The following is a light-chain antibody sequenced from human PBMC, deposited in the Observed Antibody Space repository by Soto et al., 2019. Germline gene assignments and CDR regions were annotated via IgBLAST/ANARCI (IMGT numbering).Light chain of an antibody. V-gene: IGKV2-28*01. Sequence: DIVMTQSPLSLPVTPGEPASISCRSSQSLLHSDGYNYLDWYVQKPGQSPRLLIYLGSKRASGIQDRFSGSGSVKDVILKISRVEADDVGVYYCMQGLQTLPTFGPGTKVDIK. CDR2: LGS. J-gene: IGKJ3*01. CDR1: QSLLHSDGYNY. CDR3: MQGLQTLPT.